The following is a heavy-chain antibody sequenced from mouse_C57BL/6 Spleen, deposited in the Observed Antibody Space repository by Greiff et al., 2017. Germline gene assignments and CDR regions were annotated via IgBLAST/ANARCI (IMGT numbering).Heavy chain of an antibody. D-gene: IGHD1-1*01. CDR3: ARKTLAVSYWYFDV. Sequence: VKLVESGPGLVAPSQCLSITCTVSGFSLPSYAISWVRQPPGKGLEWLGVIRTGGGTNYNLALKSRLSISKDNSKSRVSLKLNSLKTDDTARYYCARKTLAVSYWYFDVWGTGTTVTVAS. CDR1: GFSLPSYA. V-gene: IGHV2-9-1*01. CDR2: IRTGGGT. J-gene: IGHJ1*03.